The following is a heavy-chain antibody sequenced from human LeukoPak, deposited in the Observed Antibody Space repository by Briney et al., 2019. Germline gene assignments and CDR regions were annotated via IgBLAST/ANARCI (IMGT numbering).Heavy chain of an antibody. CDR2: TPFDGSNE. D-gene: IGHD4-17*01. CDR3: AKGQKYKTTVTTPFDY. CDR1: GFTFSSYA. V-gene: IGHV3-30*02. J-gene: IGHJ4*02. Sequence: GGSLRLSCAASGFTFSSYAMHWVRQAPGRGLEWVAITPFDGSNEYYADTVKGRFTISRDNSKNTLYLQMNSLRAEDTAMYYCAKGQKYKTTVTTPFDYWGQGTLVTVSS.